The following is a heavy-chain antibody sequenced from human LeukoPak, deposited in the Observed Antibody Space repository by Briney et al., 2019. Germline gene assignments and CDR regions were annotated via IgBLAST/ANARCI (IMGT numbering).Heavy chain of an antibody. CDR2: ISAYNGNT. Sequence: GASVKVSCKASGYTFTSYGISWVRQAPGQGLEWMGWISAYNGNTNYAQKLQGRVTMTTDTSTSTAYMELRSLRSDDTAVYYCARDLWVYGDYKSGFDYWGQGTLVTVSS. CDR1: GYTFTSYG. J-gene: IGHJ4*02. CDR3: ARDLWVYGDYKSGFDY. D-gene: IGHD4-17*01. V-gene: IGHV1-18*01.